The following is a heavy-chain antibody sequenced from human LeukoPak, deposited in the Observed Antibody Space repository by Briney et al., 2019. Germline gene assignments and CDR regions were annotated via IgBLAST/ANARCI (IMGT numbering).Heavy chain of an antibody. CDR3: ARNSQYDYIWGSYREYFDY. CDR2: ISYDGSNK. Sequence: PGGSLRLSCAASGFTFSRYGMHWVRQAPGKGLEWVAVISYDGSNKYYADSVKGRFTISRDNSKNTLYLQMNSLRAEDTAVYYCARNSQYDYIWGSYREYFDYWGQGTLVTVSS. V-gene: IGHV3-30*03. D-gene: IGHD3-16*02. CDR1: GFTFSRYG. J-gene: IGHJ4*02.